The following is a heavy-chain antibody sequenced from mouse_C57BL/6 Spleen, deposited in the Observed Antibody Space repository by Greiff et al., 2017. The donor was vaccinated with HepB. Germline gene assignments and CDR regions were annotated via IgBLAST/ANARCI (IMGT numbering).Heavy chain of an antibody. CDR1: GYTFTSYW. J-gene: IGHJ1*03. V-gene: IGHV1-53*01. CDR3: ARSEATVVPGYFDV. D-gene: IGHD1-1*01. CDR2: INPSNGGT. Sequence: VQLQQPGTELVKPGASVKLSCKASGYTFTSYWMHWVKQRPGQGLEWIGNINPSNGGTNYNEKFKSKATLTVDKSSSTAYMQLSSLTSEDSAVYSCARSEATVVPGYFDVWGTGTTVTVSS.